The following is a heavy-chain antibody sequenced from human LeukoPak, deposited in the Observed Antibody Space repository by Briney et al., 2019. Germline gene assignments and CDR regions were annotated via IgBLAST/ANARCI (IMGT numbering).Heavy chain of an antibody. J-gene: IGHJ6*03. V-gene: IGHV1-18*01. D-gene: IGHD2-2*01. Sequence: ASVKVSCKTSGYTFSNYDIYWVRQAPGQGLEWMGWISAYNGNTRYARKLQGRVTMTTDSSTSTAYMELRSLRSDDTAVYYCARGPIIDIVVIPAAADYYHMDVWGKGTTVTVSS. CDR2: ISAYNGNT. CDR1: GYTFSNYD. CDR3: ARGPIIDIVVIPAAADYYHMDV.